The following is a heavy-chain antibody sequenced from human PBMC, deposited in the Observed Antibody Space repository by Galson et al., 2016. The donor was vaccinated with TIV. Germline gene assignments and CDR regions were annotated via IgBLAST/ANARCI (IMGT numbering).Heavy chain of an antibody. CDR2: IIGMFGTT. V-gene: IGHV1-69*13. CDR1: GGTFSSYA. CDR3: ARAPGYHDSSSYYPA. D-gene: IGHD3-22*01. J-gene: IGHJ5*02. Sequence: SVKVSCKASGGTFSSYAFSWVRQAPGQGLEWMGRIIGMFGTTNYAQKFQGRVTITADEFTSTVYMVLSGLTSEDTAVYYCARAPGYHDSSSYYPAWGQGTLVTVSS.